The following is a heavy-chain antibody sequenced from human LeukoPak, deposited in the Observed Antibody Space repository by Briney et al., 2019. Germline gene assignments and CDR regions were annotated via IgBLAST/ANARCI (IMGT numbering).Heavy chain of an antibody. CDR3: ASGAVLRFLEWLLYRQYQSNWFDP. D-gene: IGHD3-3*01. Sequence: ASVKVFCKASGYTFTSYDINWVRQATGQGLEWMGWMNPNSGNTGYAQKFQGRVTMTRNTSISTAYMELSSLRSEDTAVYYCASGAVLRFLEWLLYRQYQSNWFDPWGQGTLVTVSS. CDR1: GYTFTSYD. V-gene: IGHV1-8*01. CDR2: MNPNSGNT. J-gene: IGHJ5*02.